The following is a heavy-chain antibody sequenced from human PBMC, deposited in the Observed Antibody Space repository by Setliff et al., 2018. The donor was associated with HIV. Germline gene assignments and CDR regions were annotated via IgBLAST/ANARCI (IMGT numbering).Heavy chain of an antibody. CDR2: INHGGTT. J-gene: IGHJ4*02. D-gene: IGHD2-21*02. CDR1: GGSISPYY. V-gene: IGHV4-34*10. Sequence: SETLSLTCTVSGGSISPYYWAWIRQPPGKGLEWVAEINHGGTTNYNPSLKSRITMSINTSEKQFYLKLNSVTAADTAVYYCARLLRYCRSADCYRAFDFWGQGTPVTVSS. CDR3: ARLLRYCRSADCYRAFDF.